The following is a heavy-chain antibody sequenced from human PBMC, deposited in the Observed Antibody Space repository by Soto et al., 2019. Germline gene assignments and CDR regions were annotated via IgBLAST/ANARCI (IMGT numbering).Heavy chain of an antibody. J-gene: IGHJ4*02. CDR2: IIPIFGTA. D-gene: IGHD1-26*01. CDR3: AVTRVGATQFDY. CDR1: GGTFSSYA. V-gene: IGHV1-69*13. Sequence: SVKVSCKASGGTFSSYAISWVRQAPGQGLEWMGGIIPIFGTANYAQKFQGRVTITADESTSTAYMELSSLRSEDTAVYYCAVTRVGATQFDYWGQGTLVTVSS.